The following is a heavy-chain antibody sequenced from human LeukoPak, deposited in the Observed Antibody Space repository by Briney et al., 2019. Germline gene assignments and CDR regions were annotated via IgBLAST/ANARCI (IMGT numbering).Heavy chain of an antibody. V-gene: IGHV4-39*01. D-gene: IGHD3-22*01. CDR3: ARHSITMIVVASTRWFDP. Sequence: SETLSLTCTVSGGSISSSSYYWGWIRQPPGKGLEWIGSIYYSGSTYYNPSLKSRVTISVDTSKNQFSLKLSSVTAADTAVYHCARHSITMIVVASTRWFDPWGQGTLVTVSS. J-gene: IGHJ5*02. CDR1: GGSISSSSYY. CDR2: IYYSGST.